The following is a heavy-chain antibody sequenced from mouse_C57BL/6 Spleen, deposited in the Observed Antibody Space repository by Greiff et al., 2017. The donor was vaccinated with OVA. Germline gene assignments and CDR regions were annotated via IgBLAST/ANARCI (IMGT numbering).Heavy chain of an antibody. V-gene: IGHV1-53*01. CDR2: INPSNGGT. Sequence: QVQLKQPGTELVKPGASVKLSCKASGYTFTSYWMHWVKQRPGQGLEWIGNINPSNGGTNYNEKFKSKATLTVDKSSSTAYMQLSSLTSEDSAVYYCASGGYDGAWFAYWGQGTLVTVSA. CDR3: ASGGYDGAWFAY. D-gene: IGHD2-2*01. CDR1: GYTFTSYW. J-gene: IGHJ3*01.